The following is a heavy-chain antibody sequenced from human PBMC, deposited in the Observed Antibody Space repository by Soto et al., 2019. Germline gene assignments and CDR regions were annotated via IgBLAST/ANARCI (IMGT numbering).Heavy chain of an antibody. CDR2: ITPSGGGA. CDR1: GYSFISHY. CDR3: ARDYLSSKLSLRYFDF. V-gene: IGHV1-46*01. D-gene: IGHD2-2*01. Sequence: QVQLVQSGAEVTRPGASVKVSCKASGYSFISHYIHWVRQAPGQGLEWMGFITPSGGGATLAQKCQGRVTMTRDTSTTTVYMERRSRRSEDAAVDYCARDYLSSKLSLRYFDFWGQGTLVTVSS. J-gene: IGHJ4*02.